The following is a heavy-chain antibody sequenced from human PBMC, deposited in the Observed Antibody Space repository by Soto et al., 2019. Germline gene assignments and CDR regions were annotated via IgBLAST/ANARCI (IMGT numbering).Heavy chain of an antibody. J-gene: IGHJ4*02. CDR2: ISLRHHST. Sequence: GASVKVSCKTSGSTFVDYFIHWVRQAPGQGLEWMGIISLRHHSTSYEQKFQDRLSVTRDPSSTTIYMELRSLRSEDTAVYYCASELYSCGAECPCDMDYWGQGTPVTVSS. CDR3: ASELYSCGAECPCDMDY. CDR1: GSTFVDYF. V-gene: IGHV1-46*01. D-gene: IGHD2-21*01.